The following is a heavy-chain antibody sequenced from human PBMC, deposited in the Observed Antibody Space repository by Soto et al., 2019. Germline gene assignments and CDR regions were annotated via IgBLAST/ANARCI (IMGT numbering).Heavy chain of an antibody. CDR1: GVSISSSSYY. Sequence: QLQLQESGPGLVKPSETLSLTCTVSGVSISSSSYYWGWFRQPPGKGLEWIGTIYYGGSSYSNPSLMSRVTISLDTSKNQFSLTLTSVTAADTAVYYCARHGSYWGQGTLVTVSS. CDR2: IYYGGSS. J-gene: IGHJ4*02. CDR3: ARHGSY. V-gene: IGHV4-39*01.